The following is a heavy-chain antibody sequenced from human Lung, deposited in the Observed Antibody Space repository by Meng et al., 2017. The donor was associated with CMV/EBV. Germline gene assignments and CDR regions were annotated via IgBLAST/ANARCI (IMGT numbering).Heavy chain of an antibody. D-gene: IGHD6-19*01. CDR1: GYTFTTYG. CDR2: ISSYNGNT. Sequence: ASXXVSXKASGYTFTTYGVTWVRQAPGQGLEWMGWISSYNGNTKYAQKVQGRVTLTTDTSTNTAYMELRSLRSDDTAVYYCAREYTSGWYGADYWGQGTXVTVSS. CDR3: AREYTSGWYGADY. J-gene: IGHJ4*02. V-gene: IGHV1-18*01.